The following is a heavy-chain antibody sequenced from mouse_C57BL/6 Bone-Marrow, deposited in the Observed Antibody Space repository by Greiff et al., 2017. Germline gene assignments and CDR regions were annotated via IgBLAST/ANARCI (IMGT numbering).Heavy chain of an antibody. CDR1: GYTFTDYY. Sequence: VQLQQSGPVLVKPGASVKMSCKASGYTFTDYYMNWVKQSHGKSLEWIGVINPYNGGTSYNQKFKGKATLTVDKSSSTAYMELNSLTSEDSAVYYCARRGYYDYEDYAMDYWGQGTSVTVSS. V-gene: IGHV1-19*01. CDR2: INPYNGGT. J-gene: IGHJ4*01. D-gene: IGHD2-4*01. CDR3: ARRGYYDYEDYAMDY.